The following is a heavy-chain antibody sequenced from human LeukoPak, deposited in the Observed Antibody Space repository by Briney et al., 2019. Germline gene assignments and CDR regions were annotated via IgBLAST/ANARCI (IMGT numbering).Heavy chain of an antibody. J-gene: IGHJ4*02. CDR1: GFTFSSYS. CDR2: ISSSGSNI. D-gene: IGHD1-26*01. Sequence: QAGGSLRLSCAASGFTFSSYSMNWVRQAPGKGLEWLSYISSSGSNIYYADSVKGRFTISRDNAKNSLYLQMNSLRDEDTAVYDCARDQGSWWELLYGFDYWGQGTLVTVSS. CDR3: ARDQGSWWELLYGFDY. V-gene: IGHV3-48*02.